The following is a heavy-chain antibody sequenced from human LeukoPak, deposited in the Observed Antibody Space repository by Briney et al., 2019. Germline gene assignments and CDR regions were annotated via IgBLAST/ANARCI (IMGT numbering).Heavy chain of an antibody. Sequence: PGGSLRLSCSASGFTFSSYAMHWVRQAPGKGLEYVSAISSNGGSTYYANSVKGRFTISRDNAKNSLYLQMNSLRAEDTAVYFCARQQQQLWYDWGQGTLVTVSS. J-gene: IGHJ4*02. V-gene: IGHV3-64*04. CDR2: ISSNGGST. D-gene: IGHD5-18*01. CDR1: GFTFSSYA. CDR3: ARQQQQLWYD.